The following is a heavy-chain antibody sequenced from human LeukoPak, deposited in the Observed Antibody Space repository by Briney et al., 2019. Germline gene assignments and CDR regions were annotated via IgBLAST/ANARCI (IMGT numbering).Heavy chain of an antibody. CDR3: ARDPLGGSGLDP. D-gene: IGHD3-16*01. Sequence: SETLSLTCTVSGGSISSGDYYWSWIRQPPGKGLEWIGYIYYSGSTYYNPSLKSRVTISVDTSKNQFSLKLSSVTAADTAVYYCARDPLGGSGLDPWGQGTLVTVSS. CDR2: IYYSGST. J-gene: IGHJ5*02. V-gene: IGHV4-30-4*08. CDR1: GGSISSGDYY.